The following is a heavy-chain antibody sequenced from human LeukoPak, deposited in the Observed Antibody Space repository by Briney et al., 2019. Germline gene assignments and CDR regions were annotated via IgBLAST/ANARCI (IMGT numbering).Heavy chain of an antibody. Sequence: GGSLRLSCAASGFTFSNAWMSWVRQAPGKGLEWVGRIKSKTDGGTTDYAAPVKGRFTISRDDSKNTLYLRMNSLKTEDTAVYYCTTGEWHNRYFDYWGQGILVTVSS. CDR2: IKSKTDGGTT. CDR3: TTGEWHNRYFDY. J-gene: IGHJ4*02. D-gene: IGHD3-3*01. CDR1: GFTFSNAW. V-gene: IGHV3-15*01.